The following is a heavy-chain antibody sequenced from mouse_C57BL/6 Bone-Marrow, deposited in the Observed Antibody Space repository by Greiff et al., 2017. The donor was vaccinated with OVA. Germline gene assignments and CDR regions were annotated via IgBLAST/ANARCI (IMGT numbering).Heavy chain of an antibody. CDR3: ASGYDGYSAY. V-gene: IGHV1-55*01. CDR2: IYPGSGST. CDR1: GYTFTSYW. J-gene: IGHJ3*01. Sequence: QVQLQQPGAELVKPGASVKMSCKASGYTFTSYWITWVKQRPGQGLEWIGDIYPGSGSTNYNEKFKSKATLTVDKSSSTAYMQLSSLTSEDSAVYYCASGYDGYSAYWGQGTLVTVSA. D-gene: IGHD2-3*01.